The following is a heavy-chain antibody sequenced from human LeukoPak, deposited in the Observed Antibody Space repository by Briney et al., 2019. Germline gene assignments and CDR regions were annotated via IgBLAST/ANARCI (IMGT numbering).Heavy chain of an antibody. CDR2: INPNSGGT. Sequence: ASVKVSCKASGYTFTSYHMHWVRQAPGQGLEWMGWINPNSGGTNYAQKFQGRVTMTRDTSISTAYMELSRLRSDDTAVYYCARDPGSSYSSSWYDYYYMDVWGKGTTVTISS. CDR1: GYTFTSYH. D-gene: IGHD6-13*01. J-gene: IGHJ6*03. CDR3: ARDPGSSYSSSWYDYYYMDV. V-gene: IGHV1-2*02.